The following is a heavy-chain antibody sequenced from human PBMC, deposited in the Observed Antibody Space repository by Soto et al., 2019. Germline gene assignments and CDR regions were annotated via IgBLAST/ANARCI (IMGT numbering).Heavy chain of an antibody. CDR2: IIPIFGTA. CDR1: GGTFSSYA. V-gene: IGHV1-69*13. CDR3: VRQTGIAVAASVNWFDP. D-gene: IGHD6-19*01. J-gene: IGHJ5*02. Sequence: SVKVSCKASGGTFSSYAISWVRQAPGQGLEWMGGIIPIFGTANYAQKFQGRVTITADESTSTAYMELSSLRSEDTAVYYCVRQTGIAVAASVNWFDPWGQGTLVTVSS.